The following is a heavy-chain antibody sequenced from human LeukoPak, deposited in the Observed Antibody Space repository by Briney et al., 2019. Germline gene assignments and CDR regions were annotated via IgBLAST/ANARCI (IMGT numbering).Heavy chain of an antibody. CDR3: AREAVLCFDY. D-gene: IGHD2-21*01. V-gene: IGHV3-11*04. Sequence: PGGSLRLSCAASGFTFSDYFMSWIRQAPGKGLEWVSYITSSDSSVYYADSVQGRFTISRDNAKNSLYLQMNSLRAEDTAVYYCAREAVLCFDYWGQGTLVTVSS. CDR2: ITSSDSSV. J-gene: IGHJ4*02. CDR1: GFTFSDYF.